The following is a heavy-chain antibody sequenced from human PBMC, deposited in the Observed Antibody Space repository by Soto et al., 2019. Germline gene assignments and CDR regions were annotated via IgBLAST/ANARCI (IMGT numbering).Heavy chain of an antibody. CDR3: ARIPDGGNWVDDFDI. CDR2: IDWDDDK. J-gene: IGHJ3*02. D-gene: IGHD2-15*01. CDR1: GFSLSTSGRR. V-gene: IGHV2-70*04. Sequence: APTLANPKQTLKLTCTFSGFSLSTSGRRGSWILQPPGKALEWLARIDWDDDKFYSTSLKTRLTISKDTSKNQVVLTMTNMDPVDTAPYYCARIPDGGNWVDDFDIWGQGIMLTV.